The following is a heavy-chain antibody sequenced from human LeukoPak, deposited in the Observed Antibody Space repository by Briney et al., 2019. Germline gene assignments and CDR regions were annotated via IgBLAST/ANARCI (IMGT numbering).Heavy chain of an antibody. V-gene: IGHV3-53*01. CDR2: ISSGGST. CDR3: ARAEYDSSLGFAH. D-gene: IGHD3-22*01. CDR1: GFTFSSYS. Sequence: GGSLRLSCAASGFTFSSYSMNWVRQAPGKGLEWVSLISSGGSTYYADSVKGRFTISRDNSKNTLYLQMNSLRAEDTAVYYCARAEYDSSLGFAHWGQGTLVTVSS. J-gene: IGHJ4*02.